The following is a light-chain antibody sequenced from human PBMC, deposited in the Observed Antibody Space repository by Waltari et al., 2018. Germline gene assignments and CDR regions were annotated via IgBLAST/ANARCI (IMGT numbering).Light chain of an antibody. J-gene: IGLJ2*01. CDR1: SSDIGNYNY. CDR3: SSYISSDTLEL. V-gene: IGLV2-14*03. Sequence: SALTQPASVSGSPGQSIPISCTGTSSDIGNYNYVSWYQQHPGKAPKLMIFDVSNRPSGVSDRFSGSKSGNTASLTISGLQAEDEADYYCSSYISSDTLELFGGGTSLTVL. CDR2: DVS.